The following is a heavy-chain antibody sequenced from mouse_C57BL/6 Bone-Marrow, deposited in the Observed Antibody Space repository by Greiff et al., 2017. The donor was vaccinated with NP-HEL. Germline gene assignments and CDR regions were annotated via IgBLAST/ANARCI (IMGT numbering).Heavy chain of an antibody. CDR2: IYPGNSDT. Sequence: EVQLQQSGTVLARPGASVKMSCKTSGYTFTSYWMHWVKQRPGQGLEWIGAIYPGNSDTSYNQKFKGKAKLTAVTSASTAYMELSSLTNEDSAVYYCTRHDGPHWYFDVWGTGTTVTVSS. CDR1: GYTFTSYW. CDR3: TRHDGPHWYFDV. D-gene: IGHD2-3*01. J-gene: IGHJ1*03. V-gene: IGHV1-5*01.